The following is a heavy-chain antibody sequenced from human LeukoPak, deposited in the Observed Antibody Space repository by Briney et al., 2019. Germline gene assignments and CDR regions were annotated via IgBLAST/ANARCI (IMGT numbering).Heavy chain of an antibody. CDR1: GFTFSRYG. Sequence: GRSLRLSCAASGFTFSRYGMHWVRQAPGKGLEWVAVISYDGSNKYYADSVMGRFTISRDNSKNRLYLQMSSLRPEDTAVYYCARGHYGMDVWGQGTTVTVSS. V-gene: IGHV3-30*13. J-gene: IGHJ6*02. CDR3: ARGHYGMDV. CDR2: ISYDGSNK.